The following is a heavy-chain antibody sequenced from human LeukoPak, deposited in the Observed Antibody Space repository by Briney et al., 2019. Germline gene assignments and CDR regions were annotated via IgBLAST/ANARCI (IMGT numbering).Heavy chain of an antibody. D-gene: IGHD1-1*01. J-gene: IGHJ4*02. CDR1: GYTFTRHY. CDR2: IDPSGGST. V-gene: IGHV1-46*01. Sequence: ASVKLSCKASGYTFTRHYIYWVRQAPGQGLEWMGIIDPSGGSTSYAQRFQGRVTMTRDTTTSTVYMELSGLRSEDTAVYFCARDKSGTTQGDFDYWGQGTLVTVSS. CDR3: ARDKSGTTQGDFDY.